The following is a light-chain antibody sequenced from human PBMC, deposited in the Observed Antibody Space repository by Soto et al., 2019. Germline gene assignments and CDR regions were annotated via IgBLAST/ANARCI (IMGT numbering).Light chain of an antibody. J-gene: IGKJ1*01. Sequence: EIMMTQSPTNVSVFPGERATLSCRASQSIDSDLAWYQQKPSHVPTLLIYGASTRATGVPARFSGSGSGTEFTLTIISLQSDDVAGDYCQQYSHWRTFGPGTKVEIK. CDR3: QQYSHWRT. CDR2: GAS. V-gene: IGKV3-15*01. CDR1: QSIDSD.